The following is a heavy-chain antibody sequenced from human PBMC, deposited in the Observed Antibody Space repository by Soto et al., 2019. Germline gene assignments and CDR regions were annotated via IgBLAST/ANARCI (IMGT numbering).Heavy chain of an antibody. D-gene: IGHD1-1*01. CDR3: ARDRLQPRSRAFDP. J-gene: IGHJ5*02. CDR2: IWYDGSNK. CDR1: GFTFSSYG. Sequence: QVQLVESGGGVVQPGRSLRLSCAASGFTFSSYGMHWVRQAPGKGLEWVAVIWYDGSNKYYADSVKGRFTISRDNSKNTLYLQMNSLRAEDTAVYSCARDRLQPRSRAFDPWGQGTLVTVSS. V-gene: IGHV3-33*01.